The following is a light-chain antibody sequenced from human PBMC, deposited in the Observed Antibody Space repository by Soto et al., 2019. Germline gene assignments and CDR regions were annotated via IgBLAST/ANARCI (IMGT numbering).Light chain of an antibody. J-gene: IGLJ1*01. CDR2: DVS. CDR1: SSDVGNYNL. Sequence: QSALTQPASVSGSPGQSITISCTGTSSDVGNYNLVSWYQHHPGKAPNLLIYDVSRRPSGVSNRFSGSKSGDTASLTISGLQAEDEADYYCSSYTISNTYVFGTGTKLTVL. CDR3: SSYTISNTYV. V-gene: IGLV2-23*02.